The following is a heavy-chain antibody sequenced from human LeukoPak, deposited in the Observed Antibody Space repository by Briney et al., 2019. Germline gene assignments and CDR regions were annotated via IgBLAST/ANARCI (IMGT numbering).Heavy chain of an antibody. D-gene: IGHD6-13*01. CDR1: GYTFTSYD. Sequence: ASVKVSCKASGYTFTSYDINWVRQATGQGLEWMGWMNPNSGNTGYAQKFQGRVTMTRNTSISTAYMELSSLRSEDTAVYYCARAEPSSWYGLYYYYYYMDVWGKRTTVTISS. J-gene: IGHJ6*03. CDR3: ARAEPSSWYGLYYYYYYMDV. V-gene: IGHV1-8*01. CDR2: MNPNSGNT.